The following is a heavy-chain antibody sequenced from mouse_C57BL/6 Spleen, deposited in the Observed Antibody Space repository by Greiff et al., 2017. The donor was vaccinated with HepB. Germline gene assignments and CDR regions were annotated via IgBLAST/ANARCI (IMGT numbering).Heavy chain of an antibody. CDR1: GYTFTSYW. CDR3: ARGYYYGSSEVYYAMDY. D-gene: IGHD1-1*01. Sequence: QVQLQQPGAELVKPGASVKLSCKASGYTFTSYWMHWVKQRPGQGLEWIGMIHPNSGSTNYNEKFKSKATLTVDKSSSTAYMQLSSLTSEDSAVYYGARGYYYGSSEVYYAMDYWGQGTSVTVSS. V-gene: IGHV1-64*01. CDR2: IHPNSGST. J-gene: IGHJ4*01.